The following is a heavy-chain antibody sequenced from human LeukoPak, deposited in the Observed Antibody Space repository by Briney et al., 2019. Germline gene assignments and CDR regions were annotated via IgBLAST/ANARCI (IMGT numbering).Heavy chain of an antibody. CDR3: ARACGGDCYSYYYFMGV. Sequence: ASVKVSCKASGYTFTSYDINWVRQATGQGLEWMGWMNPNSGNTGYAQKFQGRVTMTRNTSISTAYMELSSLRSEDTAVYYCARACGGDCYSYYYFMGVWGKGTTVTVSS. J-gene: IGHJ6*03. CDR2: MNPNSGNT. V-gene: IGHV1-8*01. CDR1: GYTFTSYD. D-gene: IGHD2-21*02.